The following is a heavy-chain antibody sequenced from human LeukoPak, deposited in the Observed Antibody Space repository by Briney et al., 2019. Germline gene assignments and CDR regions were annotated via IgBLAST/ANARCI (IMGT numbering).Heavy chain of an antibody. CDR1: GFTVSSNY. J-gene: IGHJ6*02. V-gene: IGHV3-66*01. Sequence: QSGGSLRLSCAASGFTVSSNYMNWVRQAPGKGLEWVSVIYADGSTYYANSVKGRFTISRDNSKNTLSLLMNSLRAEDTAVYYCAKVPPTTVTREGMDVWGQGTMVRVS. CDR3: AKVPPTTVTREGMDV. CDR2: IYADGST. D-gene: IGHD4-17*01.